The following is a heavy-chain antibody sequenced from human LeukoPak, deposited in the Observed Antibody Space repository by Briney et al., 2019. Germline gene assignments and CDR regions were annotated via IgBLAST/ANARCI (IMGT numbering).Heavy chain of an antibody. CDR2: INNDGRTT. D-gene: IGHD3-22*01. V-gene: IGHV3-74*01. CDR1: GFTFSKYW. J-gene: IGHJ4*02. CDR3: ARVGYTATLVAINPFDY. Sequence: QTGGSLRLSCGASGFTFSKYWMHWVRQAPGKGLVWVSRINNDGRTTNYADSVKGRFTISRDDAKSTLYLQMNSLRAEDTAVYYCARVGYTATLVAINPFDYWGQGTLVTVSS.